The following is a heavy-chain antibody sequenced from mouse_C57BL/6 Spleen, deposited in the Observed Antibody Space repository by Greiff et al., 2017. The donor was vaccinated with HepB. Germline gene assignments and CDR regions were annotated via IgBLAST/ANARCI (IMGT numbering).Heavy chain of an antibody. D-gene: IGHD2-1*01. CDR1: GYTFTSYG. CDR3: ARWGNYPYWYLDV. J-gene: IGHJ1*03. Sequence: VQLQQSGAELARPGASVKLSCKASGYTFTSYGISWVKQRTGQGLEWIGEIYPRSGNTYYNEKFKGKATLTADKSSSTAYMELRSLTSEDSAVYFCARWGNYPYWYLDVWGTGTTVTVSS. V-gene: IGHV1-81*01. CDR2: IYPRSGNT.